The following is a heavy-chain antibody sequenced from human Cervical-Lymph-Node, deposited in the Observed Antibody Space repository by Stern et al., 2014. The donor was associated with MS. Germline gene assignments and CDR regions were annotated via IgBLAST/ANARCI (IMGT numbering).Heavy chain of an antibody. Sequence: EVQLVESGAEVKKPGESLKISCKGSGYNFTTYWIAWVRQMPGRGLEWMGLIYPGDSQTRYSPSFQGHVTMSADTAISTAYRQWSSLKASDTAIYYCARPSNSGLFLHHWGQGTLVTVSS. CDR1: GYNFTTYW. D-gene: IGHD6-19*01. V-gene: IGHV5-51*01. CDR2: IYPGDSQT. J-gene: IGHJ1*01. CDR3: ARPSNSGLFLHH.